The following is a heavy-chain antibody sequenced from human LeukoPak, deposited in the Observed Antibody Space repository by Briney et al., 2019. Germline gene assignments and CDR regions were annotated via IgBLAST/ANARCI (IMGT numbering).Heavy chain of an antibody. CDR1: GFTFSNYA. V-gene: IGHV3-64D*06. CDR2: ISSNGGST. D-gene: IGHD1-26*01. J-gene: IGHJ4*02. CDR3: VKPYSGSYYREYYFDY. Sequence: GGSLRLSCSASGFTFSNYAMHWVRQAPGKGLEYVSAISSNGGSTYYADSVRGRFTISRDNSKNTLYLQMSSLRAEDTAVYYCVKPYSGSYYREYYFDYWGQGTLVTVSS.